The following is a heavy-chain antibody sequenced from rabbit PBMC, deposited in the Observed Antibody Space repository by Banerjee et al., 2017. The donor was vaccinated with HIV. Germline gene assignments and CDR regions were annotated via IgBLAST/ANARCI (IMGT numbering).Heavy chain of an antibody. CDR2: ITAGSSGSA. D-gene: IGHD6-1*01. V-gene: IGHV1S40*01. CDR1: GFSFNNNYY. CDR3: ARDADYVYAVSYFNL. Sequence: QSLEESGGDLVKPGASLTLTCTASGFSFNNNYYMCWVRQAPGKGLEWIACITAGSSGSAYYASWAKGRFTISKTSSTVTLQMTSLTAADTATYFCARDADYVYAVSYFNLWGPGTLVTVS. J-gene: IGHJ4*01.